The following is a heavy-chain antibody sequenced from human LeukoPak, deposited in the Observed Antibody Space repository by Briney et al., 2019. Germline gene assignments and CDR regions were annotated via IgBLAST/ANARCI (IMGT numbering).Heavy chain of an antibody. D-gene: IGHD1-1*01. CDR2: MNPNSGNT. J-gene: IGHJ4*02. CDR3: AKGGTTPGYFDY. Sequence: ASVKVSCKASGYTFTSYDINWVRQATGQGLEWMGWMNPNSGNTGYAQKFQGRVTMTRNTSISTAYMELNSLRAEDTAVYYCAKGGTTPGYFDYWGQGTLVTVSS. CDR1: GYTFTSYD. V-gene: IGHV1-8*01.